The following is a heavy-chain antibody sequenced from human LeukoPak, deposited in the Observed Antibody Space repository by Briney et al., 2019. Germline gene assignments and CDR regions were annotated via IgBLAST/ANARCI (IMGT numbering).Heavy chain of an antibody. V-gene: IGHV4-59*08. J-gene: IGHJ4*02. CDR3: AGFGDLYFDY. CDR1: GGSISSYY. CDR2: IYYSGST. Sequence: PSETLSLTCTVSGGSISSYYWSWIRQPPGKGLEWIGYIYYSGSTNYNPSLKSRVTISVDTSKNQFSLKLSSVTAADTAVYYCAGFGDLYFDYWGQGTLVTVSS. D-gene: IGHD3-10*01.